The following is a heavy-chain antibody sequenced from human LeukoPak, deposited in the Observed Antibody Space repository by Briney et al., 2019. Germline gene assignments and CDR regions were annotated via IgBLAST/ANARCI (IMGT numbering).Heavy chain of an antibody. CDR3: AKDRNAFAEVYYMDV. V-gene: IGHV3-23*01. CDR1: GFTFSSYG. J-gene: IGHJ6*03. Sequence: GGSLRLSCAASGFTFSSYGMHWVRQAPGKGLEWVSSVSGSGGSTYYADSVKGRFTISRDNSKNTLYLQMNSLTAEDTAIYYCAKDRNAFAEVYYMDVWGKGTTVTVSS. CDR2: VSGSGGST. D-gene: IGHD3-16*01.